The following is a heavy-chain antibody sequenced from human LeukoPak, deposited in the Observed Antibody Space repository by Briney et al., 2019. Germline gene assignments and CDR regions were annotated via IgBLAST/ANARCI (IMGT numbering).Heavy chain of an antibody. CDR3: ARVNDADIVVVPAAIDYYYYGMDV. CDR1: GYTFTGYY. Sequence: GASVKVSCKASGYTFTGYYIHWVRQAPGQGLEWMGWLNPNTGGTEYAQNFQGRVTLTRDTSVITIYMELNRLTSDDTAVSYCARVNDADIVVVPAAIDYYYYGMDVWGQGTTVTVSS. V-gene: IGHV1-2*02. D-gene: IGHD2-2*01. CDR2: LNPNTGGT. J-gene: IGHJ6*02.